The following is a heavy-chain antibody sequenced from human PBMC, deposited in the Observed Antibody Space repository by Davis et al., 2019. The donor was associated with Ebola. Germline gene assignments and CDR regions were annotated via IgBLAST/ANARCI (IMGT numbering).Heavy chain of an antibody. Sequence: SETLSLTCTVSGGSIYSSSYYWGWIRQPPGKGLEWIGSVSYSGLTYFNPSLKSRVTISVDTSKNQLSLKLNSVTAADTAVYYCARLADDSDYDYYFDFWGRGTLVTVSS. CDR2: VSYSGLT. V-gene: IGHV4-39*01. J-gene: IGHJ4*02. CDR1: GGSIYSSSYY. D-gene: IGHD5-12*01. CDR3: ARLADDSDYDYYFDF.